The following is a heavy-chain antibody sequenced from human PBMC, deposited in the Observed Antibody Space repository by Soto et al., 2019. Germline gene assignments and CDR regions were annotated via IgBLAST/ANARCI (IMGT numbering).Heavy chain of an antibody. J-gene: IGHJ4*02. D-gene: IGHD1-1*01. V-gene: IGHV4-4*02. CDR3: ARDEYNDSSD. CDR2: IFHDGST. Sequence: QVHLQESGPGLVKPSGTLSLTCAVSGASISSGSWWSWVRQPPGKGLEWIGEIFHDGSTNYNPSLKGRVTMSVDKSKNYFSLELTSVTAADTARYYCARDEYNDSSDWGQGTLVTVSS. CDR1: GASISSGSW.